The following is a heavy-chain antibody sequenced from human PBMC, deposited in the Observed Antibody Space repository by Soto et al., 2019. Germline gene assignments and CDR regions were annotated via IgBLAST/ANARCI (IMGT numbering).Heavy chain of an antibody. CDR1: GFTFSDYY. D-gene: IGHD3-9*01. Sequence: GGSLRLSCAASGFTFSDYYMSWVRQAPGRGLEWVSHISNSGRTIFYADSVKGRFTISRDNAKSSLYLQMNSLRAEDTAAYYCARDVLTGYFSPPWYYDYWGQGTLVTVSS. CDR2: ISNSGRTI. CDR3: ARDVLTGYFSPPWYYDY. V-gene: IGHV3-11*01. J-gene: IGHJ4*02.